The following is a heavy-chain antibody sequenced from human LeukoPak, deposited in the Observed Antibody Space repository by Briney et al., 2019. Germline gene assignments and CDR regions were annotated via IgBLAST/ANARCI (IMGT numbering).Heavy chain of an antibody. CDR1: GYTFTSYG. D-gene: IGHD6-13*01. CDR3: ARFLASSSWYYFDY. CDR2: ISAYNGNT. J-gene: IGHJ4*02. V-gene: IGHV1-18*01. Sequence: ASVKVSCKASGYTFTSYGISWVRQAPGQGLEWMGWISAYNGNTNYAQKLQGRVTMTTDTSTSTAYMELRSLRSDDTAVYYCARFLASSSWYYFDYWGQGTLVTVSS.